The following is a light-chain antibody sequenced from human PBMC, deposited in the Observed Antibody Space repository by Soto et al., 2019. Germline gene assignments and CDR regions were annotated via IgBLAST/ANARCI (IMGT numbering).Light chain of an antibody. CDR1: QSISSY. V-gene: IGKV1-39*01. CDR2: AAS. Sequence: DIQMTQSPSSLSASVGDRVTITCRASQSISSYLNWYQQKPGKAPKLLIYAASSLQSGVPSRFSGSVSGTDFTLTISSLQPEDFATYYCQQSYSTPLTFGPVTKVDIK. CDR3: QQSYSTPLT. J-gene: IGKJ3*01.